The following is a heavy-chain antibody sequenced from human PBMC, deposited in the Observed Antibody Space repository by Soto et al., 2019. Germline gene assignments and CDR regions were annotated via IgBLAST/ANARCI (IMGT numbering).Heavy chain of an antibody. CDR1: GFTFSSYA. V-gene: IGHV3-23*01. J-gene: IGHJ6*03. CDR3: AKDGDWNRPYYYSYLAV. D-gene: IGHD1-1*01. Sequence: GGSLRLSCAASGFTFSSYAMSWVRQAPGKGLEWVSAISGSGGSTYYADSVKGRFTISRDNSKNTLYLQMNSLRAEDTAVYYCAKDGDWNRPYYYSYLAVWGKGTTVTVSS. CDR2: ISGSGGST.